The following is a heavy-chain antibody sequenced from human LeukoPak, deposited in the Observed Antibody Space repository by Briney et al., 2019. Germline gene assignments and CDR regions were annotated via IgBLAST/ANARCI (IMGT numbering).Heavy chain of an antibody. CDR1: GYTFTSYG. CDR2: ISAYNGNT. CDR3: ARETYYYGSGSYLLPDY. J-gene: IGHJ4*02. D-gene: IGHD3-10*01. V-gene: IGHV1-18*01. Sequence: ASVKVSCKASGYTFTSYGISWVRQAPGQGLEWMGWISAYNGNTNYAQKLQGRVTMTTDTSTSTAYMELRSLRSDDTAVYYCARETYYYGSGSYLLPDYWGQGTLVTVSS.